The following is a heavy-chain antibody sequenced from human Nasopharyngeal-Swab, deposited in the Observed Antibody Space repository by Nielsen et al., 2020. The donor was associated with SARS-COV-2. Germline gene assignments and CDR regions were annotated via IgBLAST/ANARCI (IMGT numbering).Heavy chain of an antibody. CDR1: GFIFRKHA. Sequence: GESLKISCAASGFIFRKHAIHWVRQAPGKGLEWVAVVSDDGTNTYYAGSVKGRFTISRHNSNNTLHLQMNSLRGEDTAVYYCARVSSGWDYHYYYMDVWGKGTTVTVSS. J-gene: IGHJ6*03. CDR2: VSDDGTNT. V-gene: IGHV3-30-3*01. CDR3: ARVSSGWDYHYYYMDV. D-gene: IGHD6-19*01.